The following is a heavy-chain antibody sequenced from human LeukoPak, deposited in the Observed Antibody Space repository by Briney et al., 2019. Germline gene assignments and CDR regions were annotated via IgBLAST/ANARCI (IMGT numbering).Heavy chain of an antibody. CDR2: IIPIFGTA. Sequence: SGGSLRLSCAASGFTFSSYAISWVRQAPGQGLEWMGGIIPIFGTANYAQKFQGRVTITADKSTSTAYMELSSLRSEDTAVYYCASHGPLRYYYYYMDVWGKGTTVTVSS. CDR3: ASHGPLRYYYYYMDV. CDR1: GFTFSSYA. J-gene: IGHJ6*03. V-gene: IGHV1-69*06.